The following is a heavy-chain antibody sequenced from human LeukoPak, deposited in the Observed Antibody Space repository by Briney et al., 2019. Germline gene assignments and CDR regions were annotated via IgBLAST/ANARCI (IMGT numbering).Heavy chain of an antibody. Sequence: PGGSLRLSCEVSGLTFYTYAMSWVRQAPGKGLEWVSAISGRDGRMYYSDSVKGRFTISRDNSQNTLYLQMKTLRAEDTAVYYCSTSPSFGSSWYQFNYWGQGALVIVSS. CDR3: STSPSFGSSWYQFNY. D-gene: IGHD6-13*01. CDR2: ISGRDGRM. CDR1: GLTFYTYA. V-gene: IGHV3-23*01. J-gene: IGHJ4*02.